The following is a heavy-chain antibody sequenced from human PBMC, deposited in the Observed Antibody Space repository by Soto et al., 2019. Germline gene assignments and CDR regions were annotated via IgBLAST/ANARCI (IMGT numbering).Heavy chain of an antibody. CDR1: GYTFTSYD. CDR2: MNPNSGNT. Sequence: QVQLVQSGAEVKKPGASVKVSCKASGYTFTSYDINWVRQATGQGLEWMGWMNPNSGNTGYAQKFQGRVTMTRNTSISTAYMELSSLRSEDTAVYYCARGHQGYYDSSGYPTDDHWGQGTLVTVSS. V-gene: IGHV1-8*01. J-gene: IGHJ4*02. CDR3: ARGHQGYYDSSGYPTDDH. D-gene: IGHD3-22*01.